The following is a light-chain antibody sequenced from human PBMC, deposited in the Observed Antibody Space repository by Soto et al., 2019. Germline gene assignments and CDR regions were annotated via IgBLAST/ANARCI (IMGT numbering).Light chain of an antibody. Sequence: GDRVTITCRASQSIGLSLAWYQQKPGKAPNLLIYKASSLESGVPSRFSGSGSGTEFTLTISSLQPDDFATYYCQQYSLYPWTFGQGTKVESK. V-gene: IGKV1-5*03. CDR1: QSIGLS. CDR2: KAS. CDR3: QQYSLYPWT. J-gene: IGKJ1*01.